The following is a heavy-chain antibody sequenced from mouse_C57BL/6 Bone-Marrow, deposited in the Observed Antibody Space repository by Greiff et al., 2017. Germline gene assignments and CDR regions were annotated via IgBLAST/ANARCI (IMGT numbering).Heavy chain of an antibody. J-gene: IGHJ4*01. CDR2: SSIGNGYT. CDR1: GYTFTSYG. Sequence: VPLQQSGAELVRPGSSVKMSCKTSGYTFTSYGINWVKQRPGQGLEWIGYSSIGNGYTEYNEKFKGKATLTSDTSSSKAYMQLSRLTSEDSAIYFCARNYGSSYFAMDYWGQGTSVTVSS. CDR3: ARNYGSSYFAMDY. V-gene: IGHV1-58*01. D-gene: IGHD1-1*01.